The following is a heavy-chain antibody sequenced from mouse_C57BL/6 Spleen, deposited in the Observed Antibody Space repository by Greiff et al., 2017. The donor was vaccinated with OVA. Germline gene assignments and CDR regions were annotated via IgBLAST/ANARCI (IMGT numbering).Heavy chain of an antibody. Sequence: VQLQQSGAELVRPGASVTLSCKASGYTFTDYEMHWVKQTPVHGLEWIGAIDPETGGTAYNQKFKGKAILTADKSSSTAYMELRSLTSEDSAVYYCTRAGYGYDTFFAYWGQGTLVTVSA. D-gene: IGHD2-2*01. CDR3: TRAGYGYDTFFAY. J-gene: IGHJ3*01. CDR1: GYTFTDYE. V-gene: IGHV1-15*01. CDR2: IDPETGGT.